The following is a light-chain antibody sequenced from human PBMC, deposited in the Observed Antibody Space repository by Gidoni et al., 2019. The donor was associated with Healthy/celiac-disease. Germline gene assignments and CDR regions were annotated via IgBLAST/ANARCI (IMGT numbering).Light chain of an antibody. Sequence: DIQMTQSPSTLSASVGDRVTITCRASQSISSWLAWYQQKPGKAPKLLIYKASSLDSGVPSRFSGSGSGTDFTLTISSLQPDDFATYYCQQCRSSWYTFGQGTKLEIK. CDR3: QQCRSSWYT. CDR1: QSISSW. CDR2: KAS. J-gene: IGKJ2*01. V-gene: IGKV1-5*03.